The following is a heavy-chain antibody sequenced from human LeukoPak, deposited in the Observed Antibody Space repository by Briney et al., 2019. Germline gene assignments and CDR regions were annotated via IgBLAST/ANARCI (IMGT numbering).Heavy chain of an antibody. CDR1: GYTFTGYY. Sequence: ASVKVSCKASGYTFTGYYMHWVRQAPGQGLEWMGWINPNSGGTNYAQKFQGRVTMTRDTSISTAYMELSRLRSDDPAVYYCARVGGNSYGPDYWGQGTLVTVSS. V-gene: IGHV1-2*02. CDR3: ARVGGNSYGPDY. CDR2: INPNSGGT. J-gene: IGHJ4*02. D-gene: IGHD5-18*01.